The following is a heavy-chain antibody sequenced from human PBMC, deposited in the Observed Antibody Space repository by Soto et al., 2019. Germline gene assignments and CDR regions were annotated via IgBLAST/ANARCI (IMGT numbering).Heavy chain of an antibody. CDR2: INHSGST. Sequence: SETLSLTCAVYGGSFSGYYWSWIRQPPGKGLEWIGEINHSGSTNYNPSLKSRVTISVDTSKNQFSLKLSSVTAADTAVYYCARDRRRREQLVWSDYWGPGTLVTVSS. V-gene: IGHV4-34*01. D-gene: IGHD6-6*01. CDR3: ARDRRRREQLVWSDY. CDR1: GGSFSGYY. J-gene: IGHJ4*02.